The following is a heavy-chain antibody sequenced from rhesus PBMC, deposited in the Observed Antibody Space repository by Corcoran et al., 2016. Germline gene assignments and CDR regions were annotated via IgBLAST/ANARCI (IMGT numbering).Heavy chain of an antibody. V-gene: IGHV4-160*01. CDR2: LSGRGGGA. CDR3: ATLVGVPGSLDV. J-gene: IGHJ5-2*02. D-gene: IGHD2-39*01. CDR1: GGPVSSNY. Sequence: QVQLQESGPGLVKPSETLSLTCAVSGGPVSSNYWSWIRQSPGKGLEWIGRLSGRGGGADSTPSLKGRVTRSTETSKNQFSLRLTSVTAADTALYFCATLVGVPGSLDVWGRGVLVTVSS.